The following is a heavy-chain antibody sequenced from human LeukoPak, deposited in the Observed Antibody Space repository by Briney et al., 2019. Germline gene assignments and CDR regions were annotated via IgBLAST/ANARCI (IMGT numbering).Heavy chain of an antibody. CDR2: LSPNSGNT. Sequence: ASVKVSCKASGYTFTSYDINWVRQATGQGLEWMGWLSPNSGNTGYAQKFQGRVTITADKSTSTAYMELSSLRSEDTAVYYCAREGDYGGLMYLWPAFDIWGQGTMVTVSS. CDR3: AREGDYGGLMYLWPAFDI. V-gene: IGHV1-8*03. D-gene: IGHD4-23*01. CDR1: GYTFTSYD. J-gene: IGHJ3*02.